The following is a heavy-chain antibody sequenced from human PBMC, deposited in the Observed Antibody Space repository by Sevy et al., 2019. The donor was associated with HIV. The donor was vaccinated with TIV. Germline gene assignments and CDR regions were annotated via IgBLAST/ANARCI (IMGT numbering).Heavy chain of an antibody. CDR3: AKDPGIRGVKPYYFDY. CDR2: ISGSGGST. D-gene: IGHD3-10*01. Sequence: GRSLRLSCAASGFTFSSYAMSWVRQAPGKGLEWVSAISGSGGSTYYADSVKGRFTISRDNSKNTLYLQMNSLRAEDTAVYYCAKDPGIRGVKPYYFDYWGQGTLVTVSS. J-gene: IGHJ4*02. V-gene: IGHV3-23*01. CDR1: GFTFSSYA.